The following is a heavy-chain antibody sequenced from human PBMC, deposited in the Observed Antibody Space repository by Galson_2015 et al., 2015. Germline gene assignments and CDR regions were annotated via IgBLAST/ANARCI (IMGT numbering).Heavy chain of an antibody. CDR2: IYYSGST. Sequence: LSRTCTVSGGAVGNRRYDLNWIRQPPVEGLEWIEDIYYSGSTKYNPSLKSRVTISGDTSKNQFPLKLSSVTAADTAVYYSAGRPFLNWFDPWGQGILVTVSS. CDR3: AGRPFLNWFDP. V-gene: IGHV4-61*01. J-gene: IGHJ5*02. CDR1: GGAVGNRRYD.